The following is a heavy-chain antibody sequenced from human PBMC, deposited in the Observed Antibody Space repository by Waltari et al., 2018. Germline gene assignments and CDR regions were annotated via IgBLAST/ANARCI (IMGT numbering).Heavy chain of an antibody. D-gene: IGHD3-16*02. CDR3: ARDMGYDYIWGSYRPSPYGMDV. J-gene: IGHJ6*02. CDR1: GGSISSGDYY. V-gene: IGHV4-30-4*08. Sequence: QVQLQESGPGLVKPSQTLSLTCTVSGGSISSGDYYWSWIRQPPGKGLEWIGYIYYSGSNYYNPSLKSRVTISVDTSKNQFSLKLSSVTAADTAVYYCARDMGYDYIWGSYRPSPYGMDVWGQGTTVTVSS. CDR2: IYYSGSN.